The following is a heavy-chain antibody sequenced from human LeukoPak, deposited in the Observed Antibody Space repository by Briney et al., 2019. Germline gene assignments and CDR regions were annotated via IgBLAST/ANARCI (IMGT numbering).Heavy chain of an antibody. CDR1: GGSFSGYY. CDR3: ARGSPENGDYKNWFDP. CDR2: INHSGST. Sequence: KPSETLSLTCAVYGGSFSGYYWSWIRQPPGKGLEWIGEINHSGSTNYNPSLKSRVTISVDTSKNQFSLKLSSVTAADTAVYYCARGSPENGDYKNWFDPWGQGTLVTVSS. V-gene: IGHV4-34*01. J-gene: IGHJ5*02. D-gene: IGHD4-17*01.